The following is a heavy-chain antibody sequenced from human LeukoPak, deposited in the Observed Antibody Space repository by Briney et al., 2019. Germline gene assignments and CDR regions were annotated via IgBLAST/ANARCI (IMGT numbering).Heavy chain of an antibody. V-gene: IGHV3-33*06. Sequence: PGGSLRLSCAASGFTFSSHGMHWVRQAPGKGLEWVAVIWYVGSNKDYADSVKGRFTISRDNSKNTLYLQMNSLRAEDTAVYYCAKQTDMVTGGFDIWGQGTMVTVSS. J-gene: IGHJ3*02. CDR1: GFTFSSHG. CDR3: AKQTDMVTGGFDI. CDR2: IWYVGSNK. D-gene: IGHD5-18*01.